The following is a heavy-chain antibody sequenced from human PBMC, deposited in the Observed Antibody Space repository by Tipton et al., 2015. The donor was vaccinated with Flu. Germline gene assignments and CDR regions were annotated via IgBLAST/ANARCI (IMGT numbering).Heavy chain of an antibody. CDR3: AKVIPELVAGVDS. CDR2: IKEDGRET. D-gene: IGHD6-19*01. CDR1: GFDFSDYW. J-gene: IGHJ4*02. Sequence: SLRLSCVASGFDFSDYWMTWVRQAPGKGLEWVANIKEDGRETYYADSVKGRFTISRDNAKRSLFLQMNSLRAEDTAIYYCAKVIPELVAGVDSWGQGTLVTVSS. V-gene: IGHV3-7*03.